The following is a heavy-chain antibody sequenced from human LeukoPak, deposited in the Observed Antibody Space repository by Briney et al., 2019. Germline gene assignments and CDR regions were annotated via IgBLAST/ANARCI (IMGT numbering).Heavy chain of an antibody. CDR2: IRYDGSNK. V-gene: IGHV3-30*02. D-gene: IGHD2-15*01. CDR1: GFTFNSYG. J-gene: IGHJ5*02. CDR3: AREGYLGYCSGGSCFNWFDP. Sequence: PGGSLRLSCAASGFTFNSYGMHWVRQAPGKGLEWVAFIRYDGSNKYYADSVKGRFTISRDNSKNTLYLQMNSLRAEDTAVYYCAREGYLGYCSGGSCFNWFDPWGQGTLVTVSS.